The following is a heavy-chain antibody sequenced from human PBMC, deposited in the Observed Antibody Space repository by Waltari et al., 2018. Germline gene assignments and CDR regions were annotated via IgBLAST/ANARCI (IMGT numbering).Heavy chain of an antibody. Sequence: QVQLVESGGGVVQPGRSLRLSCAASGFTFSSYAMHWVRQAPGKGVEWVAILSDDGSNKYYADSVKGRFTISRDNSKNTLYLQMNSLRAEDTAVYYCAREGQWLVWGVDYWGQGTLVTVSS. CDR1: GFTFSSYA. J-gene: IGHJ4*02. V-gene: IGHV3-30*04. CDR2: LSDDGSNK. CDR3: AREGQWLVWGVDY. D-gene: IGHD6-19*01.